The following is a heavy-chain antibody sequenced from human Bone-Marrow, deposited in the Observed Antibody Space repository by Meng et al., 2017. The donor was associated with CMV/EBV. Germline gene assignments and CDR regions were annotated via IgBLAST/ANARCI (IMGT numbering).Heavy chain of an antibody. CDR1: GFTFSSYS. D-gene: IGHD1-26*01. CDR2: ISSNSSTI. J-gene: IGHJ4*02. CDR3: ATFSGCYYR. Sequence: GESLKISCAASGFTFSSYSMNWVRQAPGKGLEWVSYISSNSSTIYYADSVKGRFTISRDNAKNSLYLQMNSLRPEETAVYYCATFSGCYYRWGQGTLVTVSS. V-gene: IGHV3-48*04.